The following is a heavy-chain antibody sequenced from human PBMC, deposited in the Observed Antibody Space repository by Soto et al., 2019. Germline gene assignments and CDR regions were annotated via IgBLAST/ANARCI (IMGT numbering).Heavy chain of an antibody. CDR3: ARDGTGGDWNTDL. D-gene: IGHD2-21*02. CDR1: GFTFRDYW. Sequence: EVQLVESGGTLVQPGESLRLSCAASGFTFRDYWMSWVRQAPGKGLEWVANIDKDGSEKYYVDSVKGRFIVSRDNAKKSLYLQMNSLRAEDTAVYHCARDGTGGDWNTDLWGQGTLVTVSS. V-gene: IGHV3-7*01. J-gene: IGHJ5*02. CDR2: IDKDGSEK.